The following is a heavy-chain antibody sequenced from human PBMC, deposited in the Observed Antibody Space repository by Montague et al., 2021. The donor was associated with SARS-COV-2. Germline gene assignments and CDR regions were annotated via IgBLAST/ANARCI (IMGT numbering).Heavy chain of an antibody. V-gene: IGHV4-4*07. CDR3: AGGSGIINFYNSGMDV. CDR2: IYTSWTT. Sequence: SETLSLTCTVSGGSISSYYWSWIRQPAGKGLEWIGRIYTSWTTNYNPSPKSRVTMSVDTSKNQFSLKLSSVTAADTAVYYCAGGSGIINFYNSGMDVWGQGTTVTVSS. J-gene: IGHJ6*02. CDR1: GGSISSYY. D-gene: IGHD3-10*01.